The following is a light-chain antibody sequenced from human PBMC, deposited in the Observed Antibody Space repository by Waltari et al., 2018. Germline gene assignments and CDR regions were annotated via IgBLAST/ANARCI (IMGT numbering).Light chain of an antibody. CDR2: WAS. Sequence: DTVMTQSQNSLAVSLGERATINCKSSQNILYSSNNKNYLAWYQQKPGQPPKLLLYWASTRASGVPDRFSGSVSGTDFTLTISSLRTEDVAVYYCQQYYTIPITFGQGTRLEIK. CDR3: QQYYTIPIT. CDR1: QNILYSSNNKNY. J-gene: IGKJ5*01. V-gene: IGKV4-1*01.